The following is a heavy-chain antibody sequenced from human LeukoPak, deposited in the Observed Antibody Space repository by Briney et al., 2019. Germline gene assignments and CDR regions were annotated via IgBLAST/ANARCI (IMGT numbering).Heavy chain of an antibody. J-gene: IGHJ5*02. D-gene: IGHD6-19*01. CDR2: INPNSGGT. CDR3: AREDSSGWSAGWFDP. Sequence: ASVKVSCKASGYTFTGYYMHWVRQAPGQGLEWMGWINPNSGGTNYAQKFQGRVTMTRDTSISTAYMELSSLRSDDTAVYYCAREDSSGWSAGWFDPWGQGTLVTVSS. V-gene: IGHV1-2*02. CDR1: GYTFTGYY.